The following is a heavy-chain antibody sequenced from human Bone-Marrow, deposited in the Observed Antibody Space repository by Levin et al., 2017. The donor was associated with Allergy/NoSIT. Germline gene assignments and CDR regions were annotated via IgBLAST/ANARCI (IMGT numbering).Heavy chain of an antibody. CDR2: VSGSGGYT. D-gene: IGHD6-19*01. CDR1: GFTFNTYG. CDR3: AKKAVPPIIALDY. Sequence: PGGSLRLSCAASGFTFNTYGMSWVRQAPGKGLEWVSTVSGSGGYTYSADSVKGRFTISRDNSKNTLYLQMNSLRAEDTAVYYCAKKAVPPIIALDYWGQGTLVTVSS. J-gene: IGHJ4*02. V-gene: IGHV3-23*01.